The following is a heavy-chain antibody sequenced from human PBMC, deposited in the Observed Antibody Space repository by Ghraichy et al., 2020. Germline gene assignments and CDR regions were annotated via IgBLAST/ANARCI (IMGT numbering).Heavy chain of an antibody. V-gene: IGHV4-59*01. D-gene: IGHD2-2*01. J-gene: IGHJ4*02. CDR3: ARGYCSSSTCYVVPFDY. Sequence: LSLTCTVSGGSISRYYWSWIRQPPGKGLEYIGYIYYSGSTDYNYNPSLKSRVTISVDTSKSHFSLKLSSVTAADTAFYYCARGYCSSSTCYVVPFDYWGQGTLVTVSS. CDR1: GGSISRYY. CDR2: IYYSGSTDY.